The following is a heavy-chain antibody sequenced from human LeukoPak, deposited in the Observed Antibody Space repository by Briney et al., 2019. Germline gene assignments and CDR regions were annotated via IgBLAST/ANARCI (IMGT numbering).Heavy chain of an antibody. V-gene: IGHV4-59*01. Sequence: SETLSLTCTVSGGSISSYYWSWIRQPPGKGLEWIGYVFYSGATNYNPSLKSRVTISVDTSKNQFSLKLSSVTAADTAVYYCARGVYIAAAQYGFWGQGTLVTVSS. CDR3: ARGVYIAAAQYGF. CDR2: VFYSGAT. J-gene: IGHJ4*02. CDR1: GGSISSYY. D-gene: IGHD6-13*01.